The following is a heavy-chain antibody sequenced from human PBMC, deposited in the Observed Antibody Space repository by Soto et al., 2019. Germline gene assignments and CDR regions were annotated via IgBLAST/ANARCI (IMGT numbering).Heavy chain of an antibody. V-gene: IGHV5-10-1*01. CDR2: IDPSDSYT. Sequence: EVQLVQSGAEVKKPGESLRISCKGSGYSFTSYWISWVRQMPGKGLERLGRIDPSDSYTNYSQSFQGHVTISADKSISTAFLQCSSLTASDTVIFFCARQSDFYDSSDRLYFDLWGRGTLVTVSS. CDR3: ARQSDFYDSSDRLYFDL. J-gene: IGHJ2*01. D-gene: IGHD3-22*01. CDR1: GYSFTSYW.